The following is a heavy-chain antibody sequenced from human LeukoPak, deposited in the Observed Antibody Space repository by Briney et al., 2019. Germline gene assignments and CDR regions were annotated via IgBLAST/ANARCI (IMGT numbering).Heavy chain of an antibody. CDR1: GDSVSSNSAA. D-gene: IGHD2-21*01. CDR3: CHSLSGRTGAFDI. Sequence: SQTLSLTCAISGDSVSSNSAAWNWIRQSPSRGLEWLGRTYYRSKWYNDYTVSVKSRITINPDTSKNQFSLQLDSVTPEDTAVYYCCHSLSGRTGAFDIWGRGTVVTVSS. V-gene: IGHV6-1*01. CDR2: TYYRSKWYN. J-gene: IGHJ3*02.